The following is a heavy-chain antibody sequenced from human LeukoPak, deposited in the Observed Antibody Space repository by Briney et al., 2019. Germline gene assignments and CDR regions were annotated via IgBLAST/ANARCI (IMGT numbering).Heavy chain of an antibody. V-gene: IGHV4-59*01. D-gene: IGHD6-19*01. Sequence: SETLSLTCSVSGGPITEYYWSWIRQRPGKGLEWIGYIYHTGSTNYSPSLKSRVTMSVDASRNQFSLKLVSVTAADTAVYYCARDRGSTGYYYLDSWGQGILVTVSS. J-gene: IGHJ4*02. CDR3: ARDRGSTGYYYLDS. CDR1: GGPITEYY. CDR2: IYHTGST.